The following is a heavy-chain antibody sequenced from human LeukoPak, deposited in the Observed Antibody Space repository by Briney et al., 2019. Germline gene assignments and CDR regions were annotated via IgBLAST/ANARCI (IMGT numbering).Heavy chain of an antibody. J-gene: IGHJ4*02. CDR1: GDSVSSNSAA. D-gene: IGHD6-19*01. CDR3: ARNIGGSSDISVDFDY. Sequence: SQTLSHTCAISGDSVSSNSAAWNWIRQSPSRGLEWLGRTYYRSKWYNDYAVFVKSRITINADTSKNQFSLQLNSVTPEDTAVYYCARNIGGSSDISVDFDYWGQGTLVTVSS. CDR2: TYYRSKWYN. V-gene: IGHV6-1*01.